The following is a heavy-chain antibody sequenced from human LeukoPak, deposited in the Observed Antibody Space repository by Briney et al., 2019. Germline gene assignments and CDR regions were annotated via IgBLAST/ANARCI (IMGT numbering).Heavy chain of an antibody. V-gene: IGHV3-33*01. D-gene: IGHD6-19*01. CDR3: ASTSVWYEPIDY. CDR1: GFTFSSYG. J-gene: IGHJ4*02. Sequence: GGSLRLSCAASGFTFSSYGMHWVRQAPGKGLEWVAVIWYDGSNKYYADSVKGRFTISRDNSKNTLYLQMNSLRAEDTAVYYCASTSVWYEPIDYWGQGTLVTVSS. CDR2: IWYDGSNK.